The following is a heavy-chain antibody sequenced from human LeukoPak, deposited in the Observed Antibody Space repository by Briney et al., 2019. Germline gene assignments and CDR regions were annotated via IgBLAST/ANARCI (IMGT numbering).Heavy chain of an antibody. CDR2: ISSSGGYT. J-gene: IGHJ3*02. V-gene: IGHV3-21*04. CDR1: GFTFSTYS. Sequence: GGSLRLSCAASGFTFSTYSMNWVRQAPGKGLEWVSSISSSGGYTFDADSVKGRFTISRDNAKNSLYLQMNSLRAEDTAVYYCARDSSAYYTFDIWGQGTMVTVSS. D-gene: IGHD3-22*01. CDR3: ARDSSAYYTFDI.